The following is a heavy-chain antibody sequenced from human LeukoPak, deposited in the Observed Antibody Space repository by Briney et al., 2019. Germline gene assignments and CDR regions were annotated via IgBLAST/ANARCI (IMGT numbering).Heavy chain of an antibody. Sequence: SETLSLTCNVSGGSLTSYHWSWIRQPPGQGLEWIGYIYYSGSTNYNPSLKSRVTMSVDTSKNQFSLKLSSVTAPDTAVYYCARMAFSDSWNMDYWGQGTLVAVSS. CDR3: ARMAFSDSWNMDY. D-gene: IGHD1-1*01. CDR1: GGSLTSYH. V-gene: IGHV4-59*08. CDR2: IYYSGST. J-gene: IGHJ4*02.